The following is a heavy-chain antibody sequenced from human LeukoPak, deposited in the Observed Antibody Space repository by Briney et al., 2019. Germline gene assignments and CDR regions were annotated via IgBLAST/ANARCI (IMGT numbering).Heavy chain of an antibody. CDR2: IIPIFGTA. J-gene: IGHJ4*02. V-gene: IGHV1-69*13. D-gene: IGHD4-17*01. CDR1: RGTFSSYA. CDR3: ASLGGGSTVTTYLNY. Sequence: GASVKVSCKASRGTFSSYAINWVRQAPGQGLEWMGGIIPIFGTANYAQKFQVRVTITADESTSTAYMELSSLRSEDTAVYYCASLGGGSTVTTYLNYWGQGTLVTVSS.